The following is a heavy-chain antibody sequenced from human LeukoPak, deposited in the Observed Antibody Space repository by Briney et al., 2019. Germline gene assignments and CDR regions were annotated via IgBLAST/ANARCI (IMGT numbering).Heavy chain of an antibody. J-gene: IGHJ4*02. D-gene: IGHD3-22*01. CDR3: ARGGDHYYDSSGYPDKRPIFDY. V-gene: IGHV4-34*01. Sequence: ASETLSLTCTVSGGSMNSYYWSWIRQPPGKGLEWIGEINHSGSTNYNPSLKSRVTISVDTSKNQFSLKLSSVTAADTAVYYCARGGDHYYDSSGYPDKRPIFDYWGQGTLVTVSS. CDR1: GGSMNSYY. CDR2: INHSGST.